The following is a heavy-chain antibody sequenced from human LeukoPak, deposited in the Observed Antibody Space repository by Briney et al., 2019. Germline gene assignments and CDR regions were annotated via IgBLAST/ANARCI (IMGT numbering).Heavy chain of an antibody. CDR3: AKDQTLYSSSSSIDY. CDR1: GFTFSSYG. D-gene: IGHD6-6*01. J-gene: IGHJ4*02. Sequence: PGGSLRLSCAASGFTFSSYGMHWVRQAPGKGLEWVALIRYDGSNKYYADSVKGRFTISRDNSKNTLYLQMNSLRAEDTAVYYCAKDQTLYSSSSSIDYWGQGTLVTVSS. CDR2: IRYDGSNK. V-gene: IGHV3-30*02.